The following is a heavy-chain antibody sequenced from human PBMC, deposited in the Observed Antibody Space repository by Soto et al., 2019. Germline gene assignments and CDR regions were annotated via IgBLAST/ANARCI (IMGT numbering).Heavy chain of an antibody. CDR2: IYPGDSDT. D-gene: IGHD3-22*01. CDR3: SRLGTYYYDSSGYYYFDY. Sequence: GESLKTSCKGSGYSFTSYWIGWVRQMPGKGLERRGIIYPGDSDTRNSPSFQGKTTISADKSISTAYLQWSSLKASDTAMYYCSRLGTYYYDSSGYYYFDYWGQGTLVTVSS. CDR1: GYSFTSYW. J-gene: IGHJ4*02. V-gene: IGHV5-51*01.